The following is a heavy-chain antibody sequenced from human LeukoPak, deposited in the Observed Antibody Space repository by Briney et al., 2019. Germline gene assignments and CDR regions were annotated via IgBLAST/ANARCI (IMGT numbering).Heavy chain of an antibody. J-gene: IGHJ5*02. D-gene: IGHD5-12*01. CDR2: VAYSGST. CDR3: ARTVSGYYFNA. V-gene: IGHV4-59*01. CDR1: GGSINSYY. Sequence: PSETLFLTCTVSGGSINSYYWSWIRQPPGKGLEWIGYVAYSGSTNYNPSLKSRVTISLDTSKNQFSLKLSSVTAADTAVYYCARTVSGYYFNAWGPGTLVTVSS.